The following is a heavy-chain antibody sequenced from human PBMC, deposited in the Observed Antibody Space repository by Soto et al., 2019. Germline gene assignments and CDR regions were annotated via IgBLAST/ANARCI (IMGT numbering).Heavy chain of an antibody. CDR2: TYFNGST. V-gene: IGHV4-59*01. Sequence: QLQLQESGPGLVKPSETLSLSCIVSGGSISHYPWSWIRQSPGKGLQWIGYTYFNGSTKYNPPLGSRVSISVDMSKNRLSLTLTSVTAADTAVYYCARSFYPWGQGTLVTVSS. CDR3: ARSFYP. CDR1: GGSISHYP. J-gene: IGHJ5*02.